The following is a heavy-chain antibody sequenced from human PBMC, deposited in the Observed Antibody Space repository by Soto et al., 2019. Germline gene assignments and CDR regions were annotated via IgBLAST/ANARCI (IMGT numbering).Heavy chain of an antibody. J-gene: IGHJ3*01. CDR3: AAARGDKYYICCYYSHLDAFDF. Sequence: SVKVSCKASGFTFTSSAVQWVRQARGQRLEWIGWIVVGSGNTNYAQKFQERVTITRDMSTSTAYMELSSLRSEDTAVYYCAAARGDKYYICCYYSHLDAFDFWGQGTMVTVSS. CDR2: IVVGSGNT. D-gene: IGHD3-22*01. V-gene: IGHV1-58*01. CDR1: GFTFTSSA.